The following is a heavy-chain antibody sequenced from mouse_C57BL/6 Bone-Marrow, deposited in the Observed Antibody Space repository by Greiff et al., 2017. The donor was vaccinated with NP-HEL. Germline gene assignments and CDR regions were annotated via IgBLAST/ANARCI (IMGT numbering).Heavy chain of an antibody. CDR2: IYPSDSET. V-gene: IGHV1-61*01. D-gene: IGHD1-1*01. Sequence: VQLQQPGAELVRPGSSVKLSCKASGYTFTSYWMDWVKQRPGQGLEWIGNIYPSDSETHYNQKFKDKATLTVDKSSSTAYMQLGSLTSEDSAVYYCARANTYYYGDYWGQGTTLTVSS. CDR3: ARANTYYYGDY. CDR1: GYTFTSYW. J-gene: IGHJ2*01.